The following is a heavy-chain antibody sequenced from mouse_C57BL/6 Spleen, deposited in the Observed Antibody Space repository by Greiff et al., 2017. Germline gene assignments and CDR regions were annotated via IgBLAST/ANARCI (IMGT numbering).Heavy chain of an antibody. CDR1: GYAFSSYW. J-gene: IGHJ2*01. CDR2: IYPGDGDT. CDR3: ATATIVVPLDY. Sequence: VQLQQSGAELVKPGASVKISCRASGYAFSSYWMNWVKQRPGKGLEWIGQIYPGDGDTNYNGKFKGKATLTADKSSSTAYMQLSSLTSEDSAVYFCATATIVVPLDYWGQGTTLTVSS. V-gene: IGHV1-80*01. D-gene: IGHD2-5*01.